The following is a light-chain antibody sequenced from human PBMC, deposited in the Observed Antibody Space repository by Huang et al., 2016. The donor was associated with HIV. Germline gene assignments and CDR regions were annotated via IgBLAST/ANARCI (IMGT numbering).Light chain of an antibody. CDR3: QQYYRLPQT. CDR2: WAS. V-gene: IGKV4-1*01. Sequence: DIVMTQSPDSLTVSLGERATIKCRSSQSVLYSSNSKNYFAWFQQKPGRAPRLLIYWASARESGVPDRFSGSGSGTDFTLTIDRLEAEDAAIYYCQQYYRLPQTFGQGTRVEIK. J-gene: IGKJ1*01. CDR1: QSVLYSSNSKNY.